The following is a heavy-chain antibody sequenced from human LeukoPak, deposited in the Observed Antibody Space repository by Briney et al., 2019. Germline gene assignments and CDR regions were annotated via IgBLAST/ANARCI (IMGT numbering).Heavy chain of an antibody. CDR1: GGSISSSSYY. D-gene: IGHD6-13*01. J-gene: IGHJ5*02. Sequence: SETLSLTCTVSGGSISSSSYYWGWIRQPPGKGLEWIGEINHSGSTNYNPSLKSRVTISVDTSKNQFSLKLSSVTAADTAVYYCARGDIYSSSYHWFDPWGQGTLVTVSS. V-gene: IGHV4-39*07. CDR2: INHSGST. CDR3: ARGDIYSSSYHWFDP.